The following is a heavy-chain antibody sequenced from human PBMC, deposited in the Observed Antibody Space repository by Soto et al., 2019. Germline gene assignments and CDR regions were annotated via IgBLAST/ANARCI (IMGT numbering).Heavy chain of an antibody. J-gene: IGHJ6*02. CDR3: ARASIAVAGKMISGMDV. CDR1: GFTFSSYA. Sequence: GGSLRLSCAASGFTFSSYAMHWVRQAPGKGLEWVAVISYDGSNKYYADSVKGRFTISRDNSKNTLYLQMNSLRAEDTAVYYCARASIAVAGKMISGMDVWGQGTTVTVSS. V-gene: IGHV3-30-3*01. D-gene: IGHD6-19*01. CDR2: ISYDGSNK.